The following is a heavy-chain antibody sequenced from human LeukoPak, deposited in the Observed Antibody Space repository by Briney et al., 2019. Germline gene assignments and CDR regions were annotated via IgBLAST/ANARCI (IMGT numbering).Heavy chain of an antibody. CDR2: IYYSGST. Sequence: SETLSLTCTVSGGSISSYYWSWIRQPPGKGLEWIGYIYYSGSTNYNPSLKSRVTIPVDTSKNQFSLKLSSVTAADTAVYYCARCSGSYYAEYWFDPWGQGTLVTVSS. V-gene: IGHV4-59*01. J-gene: IGHJ5*02. CDR3: ARCSGSYYAEYWFDP. CDR1: GGSISSYY. D-gene: IGHD1-26*01.